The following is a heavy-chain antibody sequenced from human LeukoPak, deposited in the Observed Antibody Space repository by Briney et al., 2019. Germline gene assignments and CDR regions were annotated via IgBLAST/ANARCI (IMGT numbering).Heavy chain of an antibody. CDR1: GFTFSSYE. J-gene: IGHJ4*02. V-gene: IGHV3-48*03. Sequence: PGGSLRLSCAASGFTFSSYEMNWVRRAPGKGLEWVSYISSSGSTIYYADSVKGRFTISRDNAKNSLYLQMNSLRAEDTAVYYCAGPGEAQGGYWGQGTLVTVSS. CDR2: ISSSGSTI. D-gene: IGHD1-1*01. CDR3: AGPGEAQGGY.